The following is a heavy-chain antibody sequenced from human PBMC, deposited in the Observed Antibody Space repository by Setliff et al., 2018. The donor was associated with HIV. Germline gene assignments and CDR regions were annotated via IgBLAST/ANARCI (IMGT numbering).Heavy chain of an antibody. CDR1: GFTFSTYN. Sequence: PGESLRLSCAASGFTFSTYNMNWVRQAPGKGLEWVSSISNSGSYIYYADTLKGRFTISRDNAKNSLYLQMNSLRAEDTAVYYCARELRYSYGASFDYWGQGTLVT. J-gene: IGHJ4*02. D-gene: IGHD5-18*01. V-gene: IGHV3-21*01. CDR3: ARELRYSYGASFDY. CDR2: ISNSGSYI.